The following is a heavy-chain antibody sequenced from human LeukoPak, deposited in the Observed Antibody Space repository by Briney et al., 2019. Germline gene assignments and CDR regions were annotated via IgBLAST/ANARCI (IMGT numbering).Heavy chain of an antibody. Sequence: ASVKVSCKASGYTFTSYGISWVRQAPGQGLEWMGWISAYNGNTNYAQKLQGRVTMTTDTSTSTAYMELRSLRSDDTAVYYCARDRDDMTSDAFDIWGQGTMVTVSS. CDR2: ISAYNGNT. J-gene: IGHJ3*02. CDR1: GYTFTSYG. V-gene: IGHV1-18*01. CDR3: ARDRDDMTSDAFDI. D-gene: IGHD3-22*01.